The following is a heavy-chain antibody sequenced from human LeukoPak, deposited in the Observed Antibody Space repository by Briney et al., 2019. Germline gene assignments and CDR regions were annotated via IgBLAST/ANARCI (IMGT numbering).Heavy chain of an antibody. CDR1: GGTFSSYA. D-gene: IGHD5-12*01. CDR3: VRGRGYSGYDAFDI. CDR2: IIPILGIA. V-gene: IGHV1-69*04. J-gene: IGHJ3*02. Sequence: ASVKVSCKPSGGTFSSYAISWVRQAPGEGREWMGRIIPILGIANYAQKFQGRVTITADKSTSTAYMELSSLRSEDTAVYYCVRGRGYSGYDAFDIWGQGTMVTVSS.